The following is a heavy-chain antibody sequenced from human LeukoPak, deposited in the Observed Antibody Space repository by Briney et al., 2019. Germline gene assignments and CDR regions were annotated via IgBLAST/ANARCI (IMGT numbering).Heavy chain of an antibody. J-gene: IGHJ4*02. Sequence: GESLTLSCAASGLSFSDYWMQWVRQPPGKGLVWVSRINGDGSTTSYADSVKGRFTTSRDTAKKTIYLQMNSRRAEDAAVYYCARIKQEPGYSCDYCGQGTLVTVSP. V-gene: IGHV3-74*01. CDR1: GLSFSDYW. D-gene: IGHD5-18*01. CDR2: INGDGSTT. CDR3: ARIKQEPGYSCDY.